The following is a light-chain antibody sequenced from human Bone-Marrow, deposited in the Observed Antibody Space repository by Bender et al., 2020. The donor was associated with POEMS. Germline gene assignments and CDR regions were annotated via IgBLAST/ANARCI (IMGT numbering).Light chain of an antibody. CDR1: KLDHRY. V-gene: IGLV3-1*01. J-gene: IGLJ3*02. CDR3: AVWDDSLNGWV. Sequence: SYELTQPPSVSVSPGQPATITCSGDKLDHRYVSWYQQRPGQSPLLVIYQDMKRPSGIPERFSGSRSGTSASLAISGLQSEDEADYYCAVWDDSLNGWVFGGGTKLTVL. CDR2: QDM.